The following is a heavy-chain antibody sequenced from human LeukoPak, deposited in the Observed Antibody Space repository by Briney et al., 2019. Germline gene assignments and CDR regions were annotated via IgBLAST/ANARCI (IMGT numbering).Heavy chain of an antibody. CDR1: GYTFTGYY. D-gene: IGHD6-13*01. Sequence: ASVKVSCKASGYTFTGYYVHWVRQAPEQGLEWMGWINPNSGGTNYAQKFQDWVTMTRDTSISTAYMELSRLRSDDTAVYYCARGLYSSSYYVFDYWGQGTLVTVSS. V-gene: IGHV1-2*04. J-gene: IGHJ4*02. CDR3: ARGLYSSSYYVFDY. CDR2: INPNSGGT.